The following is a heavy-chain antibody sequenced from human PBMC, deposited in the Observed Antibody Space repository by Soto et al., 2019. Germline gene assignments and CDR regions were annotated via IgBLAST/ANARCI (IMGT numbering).Heavy chain of an antibody. Sequence: EVQLLESGGGLVQPGGSLRLSCAASGITFSSYAMSWVRQAPGKGLEWVSAISGSGNSRYYADSVKGRITISRDNSKNPLYLQMNGLRAEDAGVYYWAKGVGYDLEFVYYGMDVWGQGTPVTISS. CDR1: GITFSSYA. J-gene: IGHJ6*02. D-gene: IGHD5-12*01. V-gene: IGHV3-23*01. CDR2: ISGSGNSR. CDR3: AKGVGYDLEFVYYGMDV.